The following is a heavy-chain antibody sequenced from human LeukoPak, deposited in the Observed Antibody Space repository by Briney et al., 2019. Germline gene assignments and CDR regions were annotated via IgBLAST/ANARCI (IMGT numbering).Heavy chain of an antibody. V-gene: IGHV4-39*07. CDR1: GGSISSSSYY. CDR2: IYYSGST. J-gene: IGHJ5*02. D-gene: IGHD3-10*01. Sequence: SETLSLTCTVSGGSISSSSYYWGWIRQPPGKGLEWIGSIYYSGSTYYNPSLKSRVTISVDTSKNQYSLMLSSVTAADTAVYYCARARELLWFGESKNWFDPWGQGTLVTVSS. CDR3: ARARELLWFGESKNWFDP.